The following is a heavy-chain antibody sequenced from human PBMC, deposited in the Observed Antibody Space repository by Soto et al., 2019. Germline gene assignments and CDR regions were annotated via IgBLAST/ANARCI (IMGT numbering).Heavy chain of an antibody. D-gene: IGHD3-3*01. Sequence: GASVKVSCKSSGYTFTSDYMHWVRQAPGHGLEWTGRINPGDGSTIYSQHFQGRFSVTRDTSTSTVYMELSSLRSEDTAVYYCARDVFVGVGATAHCGQGTLVTVTS. CDR3: ARDVFVGVGATAH. CDR1: GYTFTSDY. CDR2: INPGDGST. V-gene: IGHV1-46*01. J-gene: IGHJ4*02.